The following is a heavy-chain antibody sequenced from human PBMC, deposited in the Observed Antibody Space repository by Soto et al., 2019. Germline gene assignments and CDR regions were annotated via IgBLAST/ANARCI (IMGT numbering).Heavy chain of an antibody. D-gene: IGHD3-22*01. J-gene: IGHJ6*02. CDR3: SKDNDSSGLGFGYYYGMDV. CDR2: ISSSGST. V-gene: IGHV3-23*01. CDR1: GINFSSYE. Sequence: GFLRLSCAASGINFSSYEMNWVRQAPGKGLELVSYISSSGSTYYVDSVKGRFTIARDNSKNTLYLQMNSLRAEDTAVYYCSKDNDSSGLGFGYYYGMDVWGQGTTVTVSS.